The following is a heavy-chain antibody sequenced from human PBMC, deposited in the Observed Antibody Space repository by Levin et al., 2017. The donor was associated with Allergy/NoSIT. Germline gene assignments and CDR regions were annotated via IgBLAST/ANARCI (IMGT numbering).Heavy chain of an antibody. Sequence: SCAASGFTFSTYAMSWVRQAPGKGLEWVSVIRHIGDSTHYTDSVKGRFTILRDNSKSTLYLQMNSLRGDDTAVYYCARGTDDFDLWGQGTLVIFSS. CDR3: ARGTDDFDL. D-gene: IGHD3/OR15-3a*01. CDR1: GFTFSTYA. V-gene: IGHV3-23*01. CDR2: IRHIGDST. J-gene: IGHJ4*02.